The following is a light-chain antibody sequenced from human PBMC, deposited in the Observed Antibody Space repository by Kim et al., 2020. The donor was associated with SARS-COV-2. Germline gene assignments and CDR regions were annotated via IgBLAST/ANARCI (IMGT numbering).Light chain of an antibody. CDR3: QQANSFPRT. CDR1: QVISTS. CDR2: AAS. Sequence: ASVGDRVTISCRASQVISTSLAWYQQRPGKAPKLLIYAASSLQSGVPSRFSGSGSGTDFTLTISSLQPEDFATYYCQQANSFPRTFGQGTKVDIK. J-gene: IGKJ1*01. V-gene: IGKV1-12*01.